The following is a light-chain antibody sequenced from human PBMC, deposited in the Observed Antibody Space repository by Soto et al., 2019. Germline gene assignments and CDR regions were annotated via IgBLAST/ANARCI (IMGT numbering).Light chain of an antibody. CDR3: QLRSNWPFT. CDR2: GAS. J-gene: IGKJ3*01. V-gene: IGKV3-11*01. CDR1: QSVSSY. Sequence: EIVLTQSPATLSLSPGERATLSCRASQSVSSYLAWYQQKPGQAPRLLIYGASNRATGIPARFSGSGSGTDLTLTISSLEPEDFAVYYCQLRSNWPFTFVPGTTVDI.